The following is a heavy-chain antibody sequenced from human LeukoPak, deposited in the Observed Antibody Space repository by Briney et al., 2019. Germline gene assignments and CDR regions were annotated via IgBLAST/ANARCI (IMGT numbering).Heavy chain of an antibody. D-gene: IGHD6-13*01. CDR2: ISGSGGST. Sequence: PGGSLRLSCAASGFTFSSYWMHWVRQAPGKGLVWVSAISGSGGSTYYADSVKGRFTISRDNSKNTLYLQMNSLRAEDTAVYYCAKGGSSWYPEYFQHWGQGTLVTVSS. J-gene: IGHJ1*01. CDR1: GFTFSSYW. V-gene: IGHV3-23*01. CDR3: AKGGSSWYPEYFQH.